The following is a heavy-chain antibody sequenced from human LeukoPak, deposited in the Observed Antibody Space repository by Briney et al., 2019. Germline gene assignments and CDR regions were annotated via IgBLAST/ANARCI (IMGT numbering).Heavy chain of an antibody. D-gene: IGHD1-14*01. Sequence: GASVKVSCKASVYTFTSYGISWVRQAPGQGLEGVGWIYGYNGNRNYAHNLQGRVTMTTDTSTRIASLEGRSLSSYDTAQYFSASSSAGASRYRAFDIWGQGTMVTVSS. CDR1: VYTFTSYG. J-gene: IGHJ3*02. CDR2: IYGYNGNR. V-gene: IGHV1-18*01. CDR3: ASSSAGASRYRAFDI.